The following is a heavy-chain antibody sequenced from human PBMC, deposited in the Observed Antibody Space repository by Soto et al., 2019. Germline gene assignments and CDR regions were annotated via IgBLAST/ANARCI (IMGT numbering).Heavy chain of an antibody. CDR2: ISDSGST. J-gene: IGHJ4*02. CDR3: ARNDSGSRNFDY. Sequence: QVQLQESGPGLVKPSQTLSLTCTVSDGSISSGGYYWSWIRQHPGKVLEWIGYISDSGSTYYNPSLKSRVTISVDTSKNRFSLKVRSVTAAGTAVYYCARNDSGSRNFDYWGQGTLVTVSS. CDR1: DGSISSGGYY. V-gene: IGHV4-31*03. D-gene: IGHD3-10*01.